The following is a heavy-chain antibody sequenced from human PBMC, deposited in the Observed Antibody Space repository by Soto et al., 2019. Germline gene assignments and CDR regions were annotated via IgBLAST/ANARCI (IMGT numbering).Heavy chain of an antibody. J-gene: IGHJ6*02. CDR1: GGTVSSYT. V-gene: IGHV1-69*02. Sequence: QVQLVQSGAEVKKPGSSVKVSCQASGGTVSSYTISWVRQAPGQGLEWMGRISPIRGIANYAQKFQGRVPITADKSTSTADMALSIMRSEDTAFYSCARVSSGGMDVWGQGTTVTVSS. CDR2: ISPIRGIA. CDR3: ARVSSGGMDV.